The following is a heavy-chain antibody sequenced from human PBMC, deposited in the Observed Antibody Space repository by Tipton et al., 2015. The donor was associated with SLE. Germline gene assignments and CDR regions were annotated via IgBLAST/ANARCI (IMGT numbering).Heavy chain of an antibody. Sequence: TLSLTCTVAGDSISSSNYYWGWIRQPPGKGLEWIGTIYFSGSTYYNPSLESRVTISVDTYKNQFSLKLSSVTAADTAVYYCTRDRGGTGWPEYYFDYWGQGALVTVSS. D-gene: IGHD6-19*01. V-gene: IGHV4-39*07. CDR1: GDSISSSNYY. CDR3: TRDRGGTGWPEYYFDY. J-gene: IGHJ4*02. CDR2: IYFSGST.